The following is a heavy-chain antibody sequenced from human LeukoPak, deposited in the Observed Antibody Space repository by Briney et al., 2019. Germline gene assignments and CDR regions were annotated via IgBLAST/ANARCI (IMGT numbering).Heavy chain of an antibody. CDR3: ATHSSYSGTTLDN. D-gene: IGHD1-26*01. CDR1: GFTFSSYA. CDR2: ISDNGVNT. Sequence: GGSLRLSCAASGFTFSSYAMTWVRQAPGKGLEWVSTISDNGVNTYYADSVKGRFAISGDNSKNTLYLQMNSLRAEDTAIHYCATHSSYSGTTLDNWGQGSLVTVSS. V-gene: IGHV3-23*01. J-gene: IGHJ4*02.